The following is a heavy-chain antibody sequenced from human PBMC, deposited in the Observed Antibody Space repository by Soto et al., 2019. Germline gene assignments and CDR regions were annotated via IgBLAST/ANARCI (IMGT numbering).Heavy chain of an antibody. CDR2: ITGTGGNT. J-gene: IGHJ6*02. Sequence: EVQLLESGGGWVQPGGSLRLSCAASGFPLSTYGMTWVRQSPGKGLEWVPAITGTGGNTYYVDTVKGRLTSSRDNSRNMLYLQVNSLRVADTAVYYCARIRGYWYGLDVWGQGTTVTVSS. CDR1: GFPLSTYG. V-gene: IGHV3-23*01. CDR3: ARIRGYWYGLDV.